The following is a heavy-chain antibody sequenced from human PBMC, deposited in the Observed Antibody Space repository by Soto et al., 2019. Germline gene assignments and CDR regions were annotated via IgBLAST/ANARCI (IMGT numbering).Heavy chain of an antibody. V-gene: IGHV3-23*01. CDR1: GFTFSSYA. D-gene: IGHD2-21*01. CDR2: ISGSGGST. Sequence: PGGSLRLSCAASGFTFSSYAMSWVRQAPGKGLEWVSAISGSGGSTYYADSVKGRFTISRDNSKNTLYLQMNSLRAEDTAVYYCANRHFADYSPDPSFDYWGQGTLVTVSS. CDR3: ANRHFADYSPDPSFDY. J-gene: IGHJ4*02.